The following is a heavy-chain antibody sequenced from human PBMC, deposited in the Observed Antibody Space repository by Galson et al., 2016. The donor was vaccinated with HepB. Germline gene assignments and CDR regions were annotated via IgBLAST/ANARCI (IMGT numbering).Heavy chain of an antibody. V-gene: IGHV1-69*06. CDR3: ATDRPRYWRSISFPNWVDP. CDR2: IIPIFHTP. D-gene: IGHD2-2*01. J-gene: IGHJ5*02. Sequence: SVKVSCKASGGTFTSDSISWVRQAPGQGLEWMGGIIPIFHTPNYAQKFQGRLTITADISTSTAYMELSSLRSKDTAMYYCATDRPRYWRSISFPNWVDPWGQGTLVTVSS. CDR1: GGTFTSDS.